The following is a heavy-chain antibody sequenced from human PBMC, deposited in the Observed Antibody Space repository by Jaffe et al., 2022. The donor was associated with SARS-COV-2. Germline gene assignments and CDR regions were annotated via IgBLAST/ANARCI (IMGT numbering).Heavy chain of an antibody. Sequence: EVQLLESGGGLVQPGGSLRLSCAASGFTFRGYAMSWVRQAPGKGLEWVSGISGSGNKTFDGDCAKGRFTISRDNSKNTLYLQMDSLRVEDSAFYYCAKGANLDHPYHFEDWGRGTLVTVSS. V-gene: IGHV3-23*01. CDR2: ISGSGNKT. CDR3: AKGANLDHPYHFED. J-gene: IGHJ4*02. CDR1: GFTFRGYA.